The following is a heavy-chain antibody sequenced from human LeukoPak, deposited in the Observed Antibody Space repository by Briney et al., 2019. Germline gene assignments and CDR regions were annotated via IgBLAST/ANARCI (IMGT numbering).Heavy chain of an antibody. D-gene: IGHD1-7*01. CDR1: GYTFTSYG. V-gene: IGHV1-18*01. CDR3: AREEGTTGHNWFDP. J-gene: IGHJ5*02. CDR2: ISAYNGNT. Sequence: GASVKVSCKASGYTFTSYGISWVRQAPGQGLEWMRWISAYNGNTNYAQKLQGRVTMTTDTSTSTAYMELRSLRSDDTAVYYCAREEGTTGHNWFDPWGQGTLVTVSS.